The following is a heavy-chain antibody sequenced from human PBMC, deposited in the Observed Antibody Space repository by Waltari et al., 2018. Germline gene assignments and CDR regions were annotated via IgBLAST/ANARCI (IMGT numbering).Heavy chain of an antibody. Sequence: EVQLLESGGGLVQPGGSLRLSCAASGFTFSSYAMSWVRQAPGKGLEWVSVIYSGGSSTYYADSVKGRFTISRDNSKNTLYLQMNSLRAEDTAVYYCAKDGEWNYFDYWGQGTLVTVSS. D-gene: IGHD3-10*01. CDR3: AKDGEWNYFDY. CDR1: GFTFSSYA. CDR2: IYSGGSST. J-gene: IGHJ4*02. V-gene: IGHV3-23*03.